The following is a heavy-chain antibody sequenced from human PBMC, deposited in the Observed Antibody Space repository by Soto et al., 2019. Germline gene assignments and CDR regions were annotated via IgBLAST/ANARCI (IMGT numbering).Heavy chain of an antibody. D-gene: IGHD3-3*01. J-gene: IGHJ5*02. CDR1: GGSISSGGYS. Sequence: SETLSLTCAVSGGSISSGGYSWSWIRQPPGKGLEWIGYIYHSGSTYYNPSLKSRVTISVDRSKNQFSLKLSSVTAADTAVYYCAYAYYALPTLPWGQGTLVTVS. CDR2: IYHSGST. CDR3: AYAYYALPTLP. V-gene: IGHV4-30-2*01.